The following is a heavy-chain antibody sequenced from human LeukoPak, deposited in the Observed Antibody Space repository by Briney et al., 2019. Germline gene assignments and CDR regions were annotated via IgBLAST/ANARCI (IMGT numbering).Heavy chain of an antibody. V-gene: IGHV1-69*01. J-gene: IGHJ3*02. D-gene: IGHD3-22*01. CDR1: GGTFSSYA. CDR2: IIPIFGTA. Sequence: ASVKVSCKASGGTFSSYAISWVRQAPGQGLEWMGGIIPIFGTANYAQKFQGRVTITADESTSTAYMELSSLRSEDTAVYYCARDRLPLGDSSGSVRAFDIWGQGTMVTVSS. CDR3: ARDRLPLGDSSGSVRAFDI.